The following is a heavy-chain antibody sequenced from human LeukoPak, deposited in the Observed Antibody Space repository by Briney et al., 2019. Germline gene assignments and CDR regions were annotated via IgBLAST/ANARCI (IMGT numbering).Heavy chain of an antibody. D-gene: IGHD3-3*01. CDR2: ISGNGNNI. CDR3: AKDLPQYYDFWSGYYGGFDY. CDR1: GFTFEDYA. Sequence: GGSLRLSCASSGFTFEDYAMHWVRQGPGKGLEWVSLISGNGNNIYYADSVKGRFTISRDNSKNSLYLQMNSLRTEDTALYYCAKDLPQYYDFWSGYYGGFDYWGQGTLVTVSS. J-gene: IGHJ4*02. V-gene: IGHV3-43*02.